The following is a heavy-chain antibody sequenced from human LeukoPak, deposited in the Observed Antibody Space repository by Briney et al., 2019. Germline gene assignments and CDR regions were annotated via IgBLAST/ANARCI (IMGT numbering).Heavy chain of an antibody. Sequence: SETLSLTRTVSGGSISSYYWSWIRQPPGKGLEWIGYIYYSGSTNYNPSLKSRVTISVDTSKNQFSLKLSSVTAADTAVYYCARGYSYGQRWFDPWGQGTLVTVSS. CDR3: ARGYSYGQRWFDP. CDR1: GGSISSYY. J-gene: IGHJ5*02. CDR2: IYYSGST. V-gene: IGHV4-59*01. D-gene: IGHD5-18*01.